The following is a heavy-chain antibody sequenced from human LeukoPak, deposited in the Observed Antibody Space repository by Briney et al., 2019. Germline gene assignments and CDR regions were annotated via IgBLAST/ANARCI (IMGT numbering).Heavy chain of an antibody. V-gene: IGHV3-23*01. Sequence: GGSLRLSCAASGFTFTTYAMIWVRQAPGKGLEWVSAITGDGGSTYYTDSVKGRFTISRDNSKNTLYLQMNSLRAEDTAVYYCAKSAQYSGYDYGDYWGQGTVVTVSS. CDR3: AKSAQYSGYDYGDY. CDR2: ITGDGGST. J-gene: IGHJ4*02. CDR1: GFTFTTYA. D-gene: IGHD5-12*01.